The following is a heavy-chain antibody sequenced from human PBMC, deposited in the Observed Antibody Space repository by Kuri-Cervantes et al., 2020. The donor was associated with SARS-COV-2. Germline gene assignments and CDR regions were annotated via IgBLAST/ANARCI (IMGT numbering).Heavy chain of an antibody. CDR1: GASVSSGSHY. J-gene: IGHJ4*02. CDR2: IYYSGRT. D-gene: IGHD3-10*01. Sequence: SETLSLSCIVSGASVSSGSHYWSWILQPPGKGLEWIGYIYYSGRTKYNPSLKSRVTMSVDTSKNQFSLKLNSVTPADAAVYYCARTLDYYGSVTYCFDYWGQGTLVTVSS. V-gene: IGHV4-61*01. CDR3: ARTLDYYGSVTYCFDY.